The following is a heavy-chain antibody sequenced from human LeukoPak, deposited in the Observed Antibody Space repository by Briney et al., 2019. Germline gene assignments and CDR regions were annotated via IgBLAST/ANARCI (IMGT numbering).Heavy chain of an antibody. CDR2: ISYDGSNK. CDR3: ARPLPGYSGFFDY. V-gene: IGHV3-30-3*01. CDR1: GFTFSSYA. Sequence: GGSLRLSCAASGFTFSSYAMDWVRQAPGKGLEWVAVISYDGSNKYYADSVKGRFTISRDNSKNTLYLQMNSLRAEDTAVYYCARPLPGYSGFFDYWGQGTLVTVSS. J-gene: IGHJ4*02. D-gene: IGHD1-26*01.